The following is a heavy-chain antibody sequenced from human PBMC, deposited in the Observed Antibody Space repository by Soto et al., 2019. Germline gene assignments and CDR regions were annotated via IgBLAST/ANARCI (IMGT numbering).Heavy chain of an antibody. V-gene: IGHV4-39*01. D-gene: IGHD3-16*01. CDR1: GGSISSSSYY. CDR2: IYYSGST. CDR3: ARHGWHHYVGYYYGMDV. J-gene: IGHJ6*02. Sequence: QLQLQESGPGLVKPSETLSLTCTVSGGSISSSSYYWGWIRQPPGKGLEWIGSIYYSGSTYYNPSLKSRVTISVDTSKNQFSLKLSSVTAADTAVYYCARHGWHHYVGYYYGMDVWGQGTTVTVSS.